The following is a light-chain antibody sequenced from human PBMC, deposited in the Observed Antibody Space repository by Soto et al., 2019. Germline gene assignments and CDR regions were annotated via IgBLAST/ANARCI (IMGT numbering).Light chain of an antibody. CDR3: LQYDDWPPWT. CDR2: GAS. V-gene: IGKV3-15*01. Sequence: EIVMTQSPATLSVSPGERATLSCRASQSVGSKSAWYQQKPGQAPRFLIYGASSRAAGIPARFSGSGSGTEFTLTISSLQSQDFAVYYCLQYDDWPPWTFGQGTKVDIK. J-gene: IGKJ1*01. CDR1: QSVGSK.